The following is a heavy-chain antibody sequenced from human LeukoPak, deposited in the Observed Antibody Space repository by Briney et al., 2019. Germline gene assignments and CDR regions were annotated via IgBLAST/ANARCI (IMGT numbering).Heavy chain of an antibody. D-gene: IGHD4-11*01. Sequence: ASVKVSCKTSGYTFTSYGIIWVRQAPGQGLEWTGWVSPYNGNTNYAQKLQGRVTMTTDTSTRTAHMELRSLRSDDTAVYFCAREITTGNFDYWGQGTLVTVSS. J-gene: IGHJ4*02. CDR2: VSPYNGNT. V-gene: IGHV1-18*01. CDR3: AREITTGNFDY. CDR1: GYTFTSYG.